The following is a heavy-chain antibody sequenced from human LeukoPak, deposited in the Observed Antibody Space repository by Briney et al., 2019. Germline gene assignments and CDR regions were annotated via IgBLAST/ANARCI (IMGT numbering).Heavy chain of an antibody. CDR1: GYTFTSYY. CDR2: INPSGGST. J-gene: IGHJ4*02. CDR3: ARDWGVVIKRPYYFDY. V-gene: IGHV1-46*01. Sequence: GASVKVSCKASGYTFTSYYMHWVRQAPGQGLEWMGIINPSGGSTSYAQKFQGRVTMTRDTSTSTVYMELSSLRSEDTAVYYCARDWGVVIKRPYYFDYWGQGTLVTVSS. D-gene: IGHD3-3*01.